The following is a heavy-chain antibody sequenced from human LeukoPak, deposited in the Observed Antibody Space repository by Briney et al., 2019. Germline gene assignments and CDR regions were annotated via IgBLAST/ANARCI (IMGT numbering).Heavy chain of an antibody. CDR3: AKELGQRGGFDY. V-gene: IGHV3-66*01. J-gene: IGHJ4*02. CDR1: GFTVSSNY. Sequence: GGSLRLSCAASGFTVSSNYMSWVRQAPGKGLEWVSVIYSGGTTYYADSVKGRFTISRDNSKNTLYLQMNSLRAEDTAVYYCAKELGQRGGFDYWGQGTLVTVSS. D-gene: IGHD6-25*01. CDR2: IYSGGTT.